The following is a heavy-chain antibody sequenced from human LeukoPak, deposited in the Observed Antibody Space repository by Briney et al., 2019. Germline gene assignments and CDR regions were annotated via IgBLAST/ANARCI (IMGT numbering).Heavy chain of an antibody. CDR3: ATSYCGGDCPLDY. J-gene: IGHJ4*02. V-gene: IGHV4-39*01. CDR2: IYYSGST. D-gene: IGHD2-21*02. CDR1: GGSVRSSTTFY. Sequence: PSETLSLTCTVSGGSVRSSTTFYWGWIRQPPGKGLEWIGSIYYSGSTYYNPSLKSRVTISVDTSRNQFSLKLSSVSAADTAVYYCATSYCGGDCPLDYWGQGTLVTVSS.